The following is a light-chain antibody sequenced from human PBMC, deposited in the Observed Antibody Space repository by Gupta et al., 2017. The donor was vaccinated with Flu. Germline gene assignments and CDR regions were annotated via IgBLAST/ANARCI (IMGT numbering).Light chain of an antibody. CDR3: QQDKTYTWT. Sequence: DIQMTESPSTLSASVGDRVTITCRASQGINSLLAWFQQKPGKAPKVLIYKASDLESGVPLRFSGSGSGTEFTLTISNLQPDDFATYYCQQDKTYTWTFGQGTKVEIK. CDR2: KAS. V-gene: IGKV1-5*03. CDR1: QGINSL. J-gene: IGKJ1*01.